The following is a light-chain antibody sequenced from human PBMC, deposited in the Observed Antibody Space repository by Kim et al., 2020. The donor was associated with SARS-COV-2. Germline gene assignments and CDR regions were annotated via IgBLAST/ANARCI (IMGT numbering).Light chain of an antibody. CDR1: STNIGSKT. J-gene: IGLJ3*02. CDR2: TDD. V-gene: IGLV1-44*01. CDR3: ATWDDSLDVLM. Sequence: ELTQPPSASGTPGQRVTISCAGSSTNIGSKTVNWYQQFPGTAPQLLIDTDDRRPSGVSDRVSCSKSGTSASLAISALRSEDEADYYCATWDDSLDVLMFGGGTQLTVL.